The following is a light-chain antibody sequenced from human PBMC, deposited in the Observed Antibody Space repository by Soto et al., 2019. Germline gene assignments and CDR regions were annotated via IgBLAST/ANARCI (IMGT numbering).Light chain of an antibody. CDR1: SSDVGGYNY. J-gene: IGLJ2*01. Sequence: ALTQPPSASGSPGQSVTISCTGTSSDVGGYNYVSWYQQHPGKAPKFMIYEVSKRPSGVPDRFSGSKSGNTASLTVSGVQAEDEADYYCSSYAGSNNRVVFGGGTKLTVL. CDR2: EVS. V-gene: IGLV2-8*01. CDR3: SSYAGSNNRVV.